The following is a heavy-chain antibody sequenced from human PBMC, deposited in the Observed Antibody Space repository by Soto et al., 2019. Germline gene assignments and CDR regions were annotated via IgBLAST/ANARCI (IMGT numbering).Heavy chain of an antibody. CDR1: GGTFSSYA. J-gene: IGHJ6*01. D-gene: IGHD5-18*01. CDR3: ASARVDTAMATRTYYYYGMDV. V-gene: IGHV1-69*01. CDR2: IIPIFGTA. Sequence: SSVLVSCKASGGTFSSYAISWVRQAPGQGLEWMGGIIPIFGTANYAQRFQGRVTITADESTSTAYMELSSLRSEDTAVYYCASARVDTAMATRTYYYYGMDVWGQGTTVAVAS.